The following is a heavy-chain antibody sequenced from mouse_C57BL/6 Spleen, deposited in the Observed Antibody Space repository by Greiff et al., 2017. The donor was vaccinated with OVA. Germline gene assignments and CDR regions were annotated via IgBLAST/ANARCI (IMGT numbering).Heavy chain of an antibody. CDR3: ARGFYYGNSPPSAMDY. Sequence: QVQLQQSGPELVKPGASVKISCKASGYAFSSSWMNWVKQRPGKGLEWIGRIYPGDGDTNYNGKFKGKAILTADKSSSTAYMQLSSLTSEDSAVYFCARGFYYGNSPPSAMDYWGQGTSVTVSS. CDR2: IYPGDGDT. CDR1: GYAFSSSW. J-gene: IGHJ4*01. D-gene: IGHD2-1*01. V-gene: IGHV1-82*01.